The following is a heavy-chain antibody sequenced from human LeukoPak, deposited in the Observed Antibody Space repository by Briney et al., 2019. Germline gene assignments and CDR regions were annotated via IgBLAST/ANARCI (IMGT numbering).Heavy chain of an antibody. CDR3: AKELDTMFFDY. D-gene: IGHD3-10*02. CDR1: GFNFDRYT. CDR2: AGWAGGTT. V-gene: IGHV3-43*01. J-gene: IGHJ4*02. Sequence: GGSLRLSCATSGFNFDRYTIHWVRQAPGEGLEWVSLAGWAGGTTFYSDSVRGRFTISRDSGRKSVYLQMNSLTTDDTAFYFCAKELDTMFFDYWGQGALVTVSS.